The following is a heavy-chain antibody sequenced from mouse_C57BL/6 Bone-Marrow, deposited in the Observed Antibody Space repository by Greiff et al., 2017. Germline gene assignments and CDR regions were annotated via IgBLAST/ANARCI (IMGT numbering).Heavy chain of an antibody. V-gene: IGHV1-81*01. D-gene: IGHD2-4*01. CDR1: GYTFTSYG. J-gene: IGHJ3*01. CDR3: AREYDYGSSY. CDR2: IYPRSGNT. Sequence: QVQLQQSGAELARPGASVKMSCKASGYTFTSYGISWVKQRTGQGLEWIGEIYPRSGNTYYNEKFKGKATLTADKSSSTAYMELRSLTSEDSSVYFCAREYDYGSSYWGQGTLVTVSA.